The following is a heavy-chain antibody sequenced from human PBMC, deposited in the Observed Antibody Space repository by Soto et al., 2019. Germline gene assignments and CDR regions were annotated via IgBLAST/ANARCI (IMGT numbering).Heavy chain of an antibody. J-gene: IGHJ4*02. CDR2: MYYSGST. V-gene: IGHV4-39*01. CDR3: ARINLVMFPFDY. CDR1: GGSISSSSYY. Sequence: SETLSLTCTVSGGSISSSSYYWGWIRQPPGKGLEWIGSMYYSGSTYYNPSLKSRVTISVDTSKNQFSLKLSSVTAADTAVYYCARINLVMFPFDYWGQGTLVTVSS. D-gene: IGHD3-10*02.